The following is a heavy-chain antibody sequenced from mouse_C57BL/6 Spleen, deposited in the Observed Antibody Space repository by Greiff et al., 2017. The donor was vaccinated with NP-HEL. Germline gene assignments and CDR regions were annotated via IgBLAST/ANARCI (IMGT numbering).Heavy chain of an antibody. CDR3: ARKGYYNAMDY. J-gene: IGHJ4*01. CDR1: GFTFSDYG. CDR2: ISSSSSTF. Sequence: EVMLVESGGGLVKPGGSLKLSCAASGFTFSDYGMHWVRQAPEKGLEWVAYISSSSSTFYYADKLKGRVTISIANAKNTLFLQMTSLRSDDTAMYYCARKGYYNAMDYWGQGTSVTVSS. V-gene: IGHV5-17*01. D-gene: IGHD2-2*01.